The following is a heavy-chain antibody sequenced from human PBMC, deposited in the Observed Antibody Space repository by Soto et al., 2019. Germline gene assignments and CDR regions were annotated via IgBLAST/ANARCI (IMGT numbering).Heavy chain of an antibody. V-gene: IGHV3-23*01. D-gene: IGHD3-22*01. CDR1: AFTFSSYA. Sequence: EVQLLESGGGLVQPGGSRRLSCAASAFTFSSYAMSWVRQAPGKGLEWVSAISGSGGSTYYADSVKGRFSISRDNSKNTLSLQMNSLRVEDTAVYYCARVPYDSSGTYSIHDIWGRGTLVTVSS. J-gene: IGHJ3*02. CDR3: ARVPYDSSGTYSIHDI. CDR2: ISGSGGST.